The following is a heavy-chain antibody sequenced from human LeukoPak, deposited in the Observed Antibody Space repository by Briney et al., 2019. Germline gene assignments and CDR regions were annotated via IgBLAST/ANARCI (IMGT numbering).Heavy chain of an antibody. J-gene: IGHJ4*02. D-gene: IGHD3-9*01. V-gene: IGHV1-69*13. Sequence: ASVKVSCKASGGTFSFYGFNWVRQAPGQGLEWMGGIIPIFGTSNYALKFQGRVTITADESTSTVYMEVSSLRSEDTAVYYCARENRQDFLTGPYIDYWGQGTLVTVSS. CDR2: IIPIFGTS. CDR3: ARENRQDFLTGPYIDY. CDR1: GGTFSFYG.